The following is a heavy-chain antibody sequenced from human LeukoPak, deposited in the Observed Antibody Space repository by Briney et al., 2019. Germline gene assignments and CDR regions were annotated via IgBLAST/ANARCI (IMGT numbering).Heavy chain of an antibody. V-gene: IGHV4-59*08. CDR3: ARQDDSSALDY. CDR1: GGSISSYY. J-gene: IGHJ4*02. D-gene: IGHD3-22*01. CDR2: IYYSGST. Sequence: PSETLSLTCTVSGGSISSYYWSWIRQSPGNGLEWIGYIYYSGSTNYNPSLKSRVTISVDTSKNQFSLKLSSVTAADTAVYYCARQDDSSALDYWGQGTLVTVSS.